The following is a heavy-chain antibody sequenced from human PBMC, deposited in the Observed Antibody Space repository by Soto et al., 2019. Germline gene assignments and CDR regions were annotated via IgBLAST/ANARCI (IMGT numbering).Heavy chain of an antibody. D-gene: IGHD3-3*01. V-gene: IGHV4-31*03. J-gene: IGHJ6*02. Sequence: QVQLQESGPGLVKPSQTLSLTCTVSGGSISSGGYYWSWIRQHPGKGLEWIGYIYYSGSTYYNPSLKSRVTISVDTSKNQFSLKLSSVTAADTAVYYCARDQLGIDYDFWSGYRRGGMDVWGQGTTVTVSS. CDR3: ARDQLGIDYDFWSGYRRGGMDV. CDR1: GGSISSGGYY. CDR2: IYYSGST.